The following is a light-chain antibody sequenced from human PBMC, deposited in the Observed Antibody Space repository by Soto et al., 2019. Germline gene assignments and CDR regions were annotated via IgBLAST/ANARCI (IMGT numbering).Light chain of an antibody. Sequence: SYELTQPPSVSVSPGQTASITCSGDKLGDKYACWYQQKPGQSPVLVIYQDSKWPSGIPERFSGSNSGNTATLTISGTQAMDEADYYCQAWDSSNVVFGGGTKVTVL. CDR3: QAWDSSNVV. CDR2: QDS. CDR1: KLGDKY. V-gene: IGLV3-1*01. J-gene: IGLJ2*01.